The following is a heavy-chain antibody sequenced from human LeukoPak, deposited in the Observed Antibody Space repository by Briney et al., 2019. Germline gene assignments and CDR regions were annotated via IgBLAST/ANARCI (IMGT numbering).Heavy chain of an antibody. CDR3: ARCIVLSQGWCNWFDP. V-gene: IGHV3-23*01. D-gene: IGHD2-15*01. CDR2: IRIGGGDT. Sequence: AGSLRRSGAAYRFDLTTYARTWLRQGPAKGLEWGSSIRIGGGDTDYADSGKGRFTIARDNSENTLHLQMNNLRVADTASYFCARCIVLSQGWCNWFDPWGLGTLVTVSS. J-gene: IGHJ5*02. CDR1: RFDLTTYA.